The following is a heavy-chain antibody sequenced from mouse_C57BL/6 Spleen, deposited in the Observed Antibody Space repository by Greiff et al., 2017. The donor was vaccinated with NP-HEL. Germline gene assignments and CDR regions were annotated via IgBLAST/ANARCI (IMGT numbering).Heavy chain of an antibody. D-gene: IGHD2-1*01. CDR2: ISDGGSYT. CDR3: ARQGNYWFAY. Sequence: EVQGVESGGGLVKPGGSLKLSCAASGFTFSSYAMSWVRQTPDKRLEWVATISDGGSYTYYPDNVKGRFTISRDNAKNHLYLQMSHLKSEDTAMYYCARQGNYWFAYWGQGTLVTDSA. CDR1: GFTFSSYA. J-gene: IGHJ3*01. V-gene: IGHV5-4*01.